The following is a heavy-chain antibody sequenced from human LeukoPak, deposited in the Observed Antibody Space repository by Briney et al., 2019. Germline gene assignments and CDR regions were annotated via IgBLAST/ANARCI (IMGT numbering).Heavy chain of an antibody. CDR2: VSTSGITL. CDR1: GFTFSNYY. Sequence: GGSLRLSCSASGFTFSNYYMSWLRQAPGKGLEWVSYVSTSGITLYYADSVKGRFISSRDNAKNSLFLQMNSLRAEDTAVYYCARGDYDKYGMDVWGQGTTVTVSS. J-gene: IGHJ6*02. V-gene: IGHV3-11*01. CDR3: ARGDYDKYGMDV.